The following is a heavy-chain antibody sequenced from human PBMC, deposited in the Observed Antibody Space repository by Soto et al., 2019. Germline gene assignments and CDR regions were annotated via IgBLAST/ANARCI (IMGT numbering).Heavy chain of an antibody. Sequence: QVQLVQSGAEVKKPGSSVTVSCKASGGTFGNSAISWVRQAPGQGLEWMGGIIPIFPTPDYSQKFQGRLTSPADDSTSTAYMELTSLRSADTAVYYWARDNDRQQLGGNYHYGIDVWGQGNTVTVSS. CDR3: ARDNDRQQLGGNYHYGIDV. CDR1: GGTFGNSA. CDR2: IIPIFPTP. D-gene: IGHD2-8*01. J-gene: IGHJ6*01. V-gene: IGHV1-69*12.